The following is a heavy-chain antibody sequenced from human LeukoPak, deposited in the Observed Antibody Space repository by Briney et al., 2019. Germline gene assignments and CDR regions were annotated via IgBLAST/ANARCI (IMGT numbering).Heavy chain of an antibody. Sequence: SETLSLTCTVSGGSISSGDYYWSWIRQPPGKGLEWIGYIYYSGSTYYNPSLKSRVTISVDTSKNQFSLKLSSVTAADTAVYYCARDLDHYDFWSGYYRFDYWGQGTLVTVSS. V-gene: IGHV4-30-4*08. D-gene: IGHD3-3*01. J-gene: IGHJ4*02. CDR2: IYYSGST. CDR1: GGSISSGDYY. CDR3: ARDLDHYDFWSGYYRFDY.